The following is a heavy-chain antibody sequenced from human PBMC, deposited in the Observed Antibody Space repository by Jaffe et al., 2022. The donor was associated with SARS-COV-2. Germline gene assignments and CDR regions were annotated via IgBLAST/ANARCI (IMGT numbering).Heavy chain of an antibody. CDR2: IRSKTYGGTT. D-gene: IGHD2-21*02. CDR1: GFTFGDYA. CDR3: TRSYELLLRTYTLDWFDP. Sequence: EVLLVESGGGLVQPGRSLRLSCTASGFTFGDYAMSWFRQAPGKGLEWVGFIRSKTYGGTTEYAASVKGRFTISRDDSNSIAYLEMNSLKIEDTAVYYCTRSYELLLRTYTLDWFDPWGQGTLVTVSS. J-gene: IGHJ5*02. V-gene: IGHV3-49*03.